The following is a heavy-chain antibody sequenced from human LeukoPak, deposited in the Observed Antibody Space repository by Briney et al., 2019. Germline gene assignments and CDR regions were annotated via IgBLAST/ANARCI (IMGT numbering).Heavy chain of an antibody. CDR1: GFTFSDYY. CDR2: ISSSGNII. Sequence: GGSLRLSCAASGFTFSDYYMNWIRQASGKGLEWVLYISSSGNIIDYADSVKGRFTISRDNAKNSLYLQMNSLRAEDTAVYYCARDRNTDFWSGYYTNYFDYWGQGTLVIVSS. D-gene: IGHD3-3*01. CDR3: ARDRNTDFWSGYYTNYFDY. V-gene: IGHV3-11*04. J-gene: IGHJ4*02.